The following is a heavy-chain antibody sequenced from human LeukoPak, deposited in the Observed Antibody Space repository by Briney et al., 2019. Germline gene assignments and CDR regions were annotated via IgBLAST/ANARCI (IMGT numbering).Heavy chain of an antibody. V-gene: IGHV4-39*01. J-gene: IGHJ4*02. CDR2: LYYSGST. D-gene: IGHD2-15*01. Sequence: PSETLSLTCTVSGGSVSSSFYYWGWIRQPPGKGLEWIGSLYYSGSTHYNPSLKSRVTMSVDTSKNQFSLKLSSVTAADTAVYFCASAATSSVDYWGQGTLVTVSS. CDR1: GGSVSSSFYY. CDR3: ASAATSSVDY.